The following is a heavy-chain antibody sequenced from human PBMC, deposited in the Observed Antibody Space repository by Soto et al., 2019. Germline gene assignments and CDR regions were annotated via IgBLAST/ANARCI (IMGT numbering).Heavy chain of an antibody. CDR2: INRDGSER. CDR1: GFSFSSYW. J-gene: IGHJ5*02. Sequence: EVQLVESGGDLVQPGGSLRLSCAASGFSFSSYWMSWVRQAPGKGLEWVANINRDGSERYHIDSEQGRFTISRDNAKNSLYLQMNSLRAEDTAVYYCAIDYLLRGMDNWFDPWGQGTLVTVSS. V-gene: IGHV3-7*05. D-gene: IGHD3-10*01. CDR3: AIDYLLRGMDNWFDP.